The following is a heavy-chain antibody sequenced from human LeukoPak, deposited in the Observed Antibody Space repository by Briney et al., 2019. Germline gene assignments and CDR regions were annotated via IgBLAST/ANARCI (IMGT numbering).Heavy chain of an antibody. Sequence: GGSLRLSCAASGFTFNSYSMNWVRQAPGKGLEWVSSISSSSSYIYYADSVKGRFTISRDNAKNSLYLQMNSLRAEDTAVYYCARVLGYDILTGYLYYFDYWGQGTLVTVSS. J-gene: IGHJ4*02. CDR1: GFTFNSYS. CDR2: ISSSSSYI. CDR3: ARVLGYDILTGYLYYFDY. D-gene: IGHD3-9*01. V-gene: IGHV3-21*01.